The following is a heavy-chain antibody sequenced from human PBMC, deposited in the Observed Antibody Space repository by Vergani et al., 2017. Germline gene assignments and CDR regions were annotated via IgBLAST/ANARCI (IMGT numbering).Heavy chain of an antibody. Sequence: EVQLVESGGGLLQPGRSLSLSCAASGFTFDDYAMPWVRQAPGKGLEWVSGISWNSGSIGYADSVKGRFTISRDNAKNSLYLQMNSLRAEDTALYYCAKEGVEKDAFDIWGQGTMVTVSS. V-gene: IGHV3-9*01. J-gene: IGHJ3*02. D-gene: IGHD3-3*01. CDR3: AKEGVEKDAFDI. CDR1: GFTFDDYA. CDR2: ISWNSGSI.